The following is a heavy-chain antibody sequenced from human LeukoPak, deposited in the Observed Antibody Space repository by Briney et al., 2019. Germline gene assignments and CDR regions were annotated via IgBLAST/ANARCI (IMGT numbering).Heavy chain of an antibody. Sequence: SVKVSCKASGGTFSSYTISWVRQAPGQGLEWMGGIIPIFGTANYAQKFQGRVTITADESMSTAYMELSSLRSEDTAVYYCASSACSSTSCYESYFDYWGQGTLVTVSS. D-gene: IGHD2-2*01. CDR1: GGTFSSYT. J-gene: IGHJ4*02. CDR2: IIPIFGTA. V-gene: IGHV1-69*13. CDR3: ASSACSSTSCYESYFDY.